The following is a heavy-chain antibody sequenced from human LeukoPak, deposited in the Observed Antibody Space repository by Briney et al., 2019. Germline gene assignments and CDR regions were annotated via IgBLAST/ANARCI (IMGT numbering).Heavy chain of an antibody. J-gene: IGHJ4*02. CDR2: IYYSGST. D-gene: IGHD3-22*01. CDR3: ARVRDHEYPSSGPLYYYDRLV. CDR1: GGSISSSSYY. V-gene: IGHV4-39*07. Sequence: SETLSLTCTVSGGSISSSSYYWGWIRQPPGKGLEWIGSIYYSGSTYYNPSLKSRVTISVDTSKNQFSLKLSSVTAADTAVYYCARVRDHEYPSSGPLYYYDRLVWGQGTLVTVSS.